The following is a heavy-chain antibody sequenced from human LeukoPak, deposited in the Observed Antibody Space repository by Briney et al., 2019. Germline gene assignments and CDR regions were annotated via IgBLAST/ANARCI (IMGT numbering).Heavy chain of an antibody. J-gene: IGHJ4*02. Sequence: SETLSLTCTVSGGSISSYYWSWIRQPPGKGLEWIGYIYYSGSTNYNPSLKSRVTISVDTSKNQFSLKLSSVTAADTTVYYCARDLGYYDSSGQDYFDYWGQGTLVTVSS. D-gene: IGHD3-22*01. CDR3: ARDLGYYDSSGQDYFDY. V-gene: IGHV4-59*12. CDR2: IYYSGST. CDR1: GGSISSYY.